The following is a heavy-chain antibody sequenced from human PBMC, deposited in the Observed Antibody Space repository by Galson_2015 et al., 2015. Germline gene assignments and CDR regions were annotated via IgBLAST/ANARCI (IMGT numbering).Heavy chain of an antibody. CDR1: GGTFSSYT. J-gene: IGHJ4*02. D-gene: IGHD5-12*01. CDR2: IIPILGIA. Sequence: SVKVSCKASGGTFSSYTISWVRQAPGQGLEWMGRIIPILGIANYAQKFQGRVTITADKSTSTAYMELSSLRSEDTAVYYCARGHGSGYDLTLDYWGQGTLVTVSS. CDR3: ARGHGSGYDLTLDY. V-gene: IGHV1-69*02.